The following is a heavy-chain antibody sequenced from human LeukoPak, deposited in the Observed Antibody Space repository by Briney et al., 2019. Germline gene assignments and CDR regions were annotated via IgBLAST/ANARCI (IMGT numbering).Heavy chain of an antibody. CDR3: AKGRHGSGSSRYYYYAMDV. D-gene: IGHD3-10*01. J-gene: IGHJ6*02. CDR2: ISGNGGST. CDR1: VFSFDDYA. Sequence: GGSLRLSCAASVFSFDDYAMHWGRQAPGKGLEWVSLISGNGGSTYYADSVKGRFTVSRDNSKDSLYLQMNSLRNENTALYYCAKGRHGSGSSRYYYYAMDVWGQGTTVTVSS. V-gene: IGHV3-43*02.